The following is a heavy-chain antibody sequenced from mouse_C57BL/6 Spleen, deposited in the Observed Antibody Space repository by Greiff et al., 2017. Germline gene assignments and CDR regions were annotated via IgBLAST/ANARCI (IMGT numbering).Heavy chain of an antibody. D-gene: IGHD1-1*01. V-gene: IGHV1-15*01. CDR3: TRSGAYYGSPAWFAY. J-gene: IGHJ3*01. CDR1: GYTFTDYE. Sequence: VQLQQSGAELVRPGASVTLSCKASGYTFTDYEMHWVKQTPVHGLEWIGAIDPETGGTAYNQKFKGKAILTADKSSSTAYMELRSLTSEDSAVYYCTRSGAYYGSPAWFAYWGQGTLVTVSA. CDR2: IDPETGGT.